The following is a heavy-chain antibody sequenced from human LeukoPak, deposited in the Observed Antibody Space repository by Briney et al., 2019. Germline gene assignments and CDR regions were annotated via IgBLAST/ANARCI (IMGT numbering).Heavy chain of an antibody. CDR3: AREVRGSFRSYYGMDV. CDR1: GYTFTSYY. V-gene: IGHV1-46*01. D-gene: IGHD1-26*01. CDR2: INPSGGST. J-gene: IGHJ6*02. Sequence: ASVKVSCKASGYTFTSYYMHWVRQAPGQGLEWMGIINPSGGSTSYAQKFQGRVTMTRDTSTSTVYMELSSLRSEDTAVYYCAREVRGSFRSYYGMDVWGQGTTVTVSS.